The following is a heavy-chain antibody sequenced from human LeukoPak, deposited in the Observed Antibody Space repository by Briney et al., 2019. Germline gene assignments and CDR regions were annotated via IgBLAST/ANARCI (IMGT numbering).Heavy chain of an antibody. V-gene: IGHV3-23*01. CDR3: AKDGAVYYDFWSGLLSEDVTPGYYYMDV. Sequence: PGGSLRLSCAASGFTFSSYAMSWVRQAPGKGLEWVSAISGSGGSTYYADSVKGRFTISRDNSKNTLYLQMNSLRAEDTAVYYCAKDGAVYYDFWSGLLSEDVTPGYYYMDVWGKGTTVTVSS. CDR1: GFTFSSYA. D-gene: IGHD3-3*01. CDR2: ISGSGGST. J-gene: IGHJ6*03.